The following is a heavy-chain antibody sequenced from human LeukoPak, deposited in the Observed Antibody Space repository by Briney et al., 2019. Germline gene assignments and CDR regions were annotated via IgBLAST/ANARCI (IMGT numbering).Heavy chain of an antibody. J-gene: IGHJ4*02. V-gene: IGHV3-48*01. CDR1: GFTFSSYG. D-gene: IGHD5-24*01. Sequence: GGSLRLSCAASGFTFSSYGMHWVRQAPGKGLEWISYIGIDSGNTNYADSVKGRFTISGDKAKNSLYLQMNSLRVEDTAVYYCARDYKYAFDNWAREPWSPSPQ. CDR3: ARDYKYAFDN. CDR2: IGIDSGNT.